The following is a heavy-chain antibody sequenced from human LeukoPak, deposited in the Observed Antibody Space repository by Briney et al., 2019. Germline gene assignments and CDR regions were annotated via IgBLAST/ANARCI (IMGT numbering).Heavy chain of an antibody. CDR3: AGGQRNYFAY. V-gene: IGHV4-30-4*01. J-gene: IGHJ4*02. CDR2: TYYSGST. Sequence: NTSQTLSLTCTVSGGSISSGDYYWNWIRQPPGKGLEWIGYTYYSGSTYYNPSLKGRVTISGDTTKNQFSLKLSSVTAADTAVYYCAGGQRNYFAYWGQGTLVTVSS. D-gene: IGHD3-16*01. CDR1: GGSISSGDYY.